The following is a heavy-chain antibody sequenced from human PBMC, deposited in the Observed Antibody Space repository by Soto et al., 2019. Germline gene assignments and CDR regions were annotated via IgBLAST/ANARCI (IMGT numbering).Heavy chain of an antibody. CDR1: GFTFSTYA. D-gene: IGHD5-18*01. CDR2: ISGSGDYA. Sequence: GSLRLSCAASGFTFSTYAVIWVRQAPGKGLDWVSTISGSGDYAYYADSVKGRFTFSRDNYMSTLSLQMDSLRVEDTAVYYCAKAHTYGYGPDHWGQGTLVTVSS. V-gene: IGHV3-23*01. J-gene: IGHJ4*02. CDR3: AKAHTYGYGPDH.